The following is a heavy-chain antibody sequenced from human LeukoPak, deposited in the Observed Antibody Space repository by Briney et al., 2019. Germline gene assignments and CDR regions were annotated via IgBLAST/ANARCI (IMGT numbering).Heavy chain of an antibody. V-gene: IGHV3-23*01. CDR1: GFTVTSNY. D-gene: IGHD3-9*01. CDR3: AKVPTVLRYFDWLGGGSYFDY. Sequence: GGSLRLSCAASGFTVTSNYMSWVRQAPGKGLEWVSAISGSGGSTYYADSVKGRFTISRDNSKNTLYLQMNSLRAEDTAVYYCAKVPTVLRYFDWLGGGSYFDYWGQGTLVTVSS. J-gene: IGHJ4*02. CDR2: ISGSGGST.